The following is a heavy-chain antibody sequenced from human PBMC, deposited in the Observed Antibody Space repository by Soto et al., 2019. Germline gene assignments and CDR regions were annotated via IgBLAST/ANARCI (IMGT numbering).Heavy chain of an antibody. CDR3: ARAVSGSYFDY. V-gene: IGHV4-30-2*01. CDR1: GGSISSGGYS. CDR2: IYHSGST. J-gene: IGHJ4*02. Sequence: QLQLQESGSGLVKPSQTLSLTCAVSGGSISSGGYSWSWIRQPPGKGLEWIGYIYHSGSTYYNPSLKSXXTXSXARSKNQFSLKLSSVTAADTAVYYCARAVSGSYFDYWGQGTLVTVSS. D-gene: IGHD1-26*01.